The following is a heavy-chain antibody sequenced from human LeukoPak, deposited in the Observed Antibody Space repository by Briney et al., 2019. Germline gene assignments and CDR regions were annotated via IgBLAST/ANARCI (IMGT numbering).Heavy chain of an antibody. CDR1: GFTFSSYV. Sequence: PGGSLRLSCAASGFTFSSYVMSWVRQAPGKGLEWVSGISGSGATTYFADSVRGRFTVSRDNSKNTLYLEMGSLRDEDTAVYYCAKDLGSSSWYHFDYWGQGTLVAVSS. V-gene: IGHV3-23*01. D-gene: IGHD6-13*01. J-gene: IGHJ4*02. CDR3: AKDLGSSSWYHFDY. CDR2: ISGSGATT.